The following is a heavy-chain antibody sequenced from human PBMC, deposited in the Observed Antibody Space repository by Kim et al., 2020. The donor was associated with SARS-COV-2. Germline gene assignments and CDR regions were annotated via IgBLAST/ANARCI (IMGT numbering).Heavy chain of an antibody. Sequence: ADSVKGRFTISRDNAKNTLYLQMNSLRAEDTAVYYCAVGAAAGTGGAFDIWGQGTMVTVSS. CDR3: AVGAAAGTGGAFDI. D-gene: IGHD6-13*01. J-gene: IGHJ3*02. V-gene: IGHV3-74*01.